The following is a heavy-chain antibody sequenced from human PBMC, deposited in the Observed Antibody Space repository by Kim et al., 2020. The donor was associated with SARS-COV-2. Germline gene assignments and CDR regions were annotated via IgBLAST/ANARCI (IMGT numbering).Heavy chain of an antibody. Sequence: SETLSLTCAVYGGSFSGYYWSWIRQPPGKGLEWIGEINHSGSTNYNPSLKSRVTISVDTSKNQFSLKLSSVTAADTAVYYCARHYYGSGSYSRFSGFDI. CDR2: INHSGST. V-gene: IGHV4-34*01. J-gene: IGHJ3*02. D-gene: IGHD3-10*01. CDR3: ARHYYGSGSYSRFSGFDI. CDR1: GGSFSGYY.